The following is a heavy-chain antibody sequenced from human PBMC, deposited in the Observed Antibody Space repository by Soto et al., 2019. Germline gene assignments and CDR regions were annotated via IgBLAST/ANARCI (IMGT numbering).Heavy chain of an antibody. D-gene: IGHD3-22*01. J-gene: IGHJ4*02. CDR3: ARVTRGSGYYYYFDY. Sequence: SETLSLTCTVSGGSISSSSYYWGWIRQPPGKGLEWIGSIYYSGSTYYNPSLKSRVTISVDTSKNQFSLKLSSVTAADTAVYYCARVTRGSGYYYYFDYWGQGTLVTVSS. V-gene: IGHV4-39*01. CDR2: IYYSGST. CDR1: GGSISSSSYY.